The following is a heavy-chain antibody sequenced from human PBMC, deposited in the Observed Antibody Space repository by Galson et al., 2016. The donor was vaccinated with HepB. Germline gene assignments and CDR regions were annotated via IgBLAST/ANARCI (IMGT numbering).Heavy chain of an antibody. CDR1: GFTFNDYW. CDR3: ARVDYTDEGINV. V-gene: IGHV3-7*01. D-gene: IGHD4-11*01. CDR2: LSPDGTDK. Sequence: SLRLSCAASGFTFNDYWMTWVRQALGKGLEWVANLSPDGTDKRYAGSVKGRFTISRDNPNNSVFLQMSSLRAEDTALYYCARVDYTDEGINVWGQGTTVTVSS. J-gene: IGHJ6*02.